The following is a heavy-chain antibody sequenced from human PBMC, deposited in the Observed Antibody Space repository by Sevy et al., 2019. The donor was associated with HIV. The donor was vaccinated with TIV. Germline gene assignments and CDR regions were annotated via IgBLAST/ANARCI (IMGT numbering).Heavy chain of an antibody. J-gene: IGHJ4*02. V-gene: IGHV3-21*01. CDR1: GFTFSTYN. D-gene: IGHD3-10*01. CDR3: ARDRTYGSFIDY. CDR2: IWSSSSYI. Sequence: GGSRRLSCAASGFTFSTYNMNWVRQAPGKGLEWVSSIWSSSSYIYYADSVKGRFTISRDNAKNSLYLQMNSLKVEDTAVYYCARDRTYGSFIDYWGQGTLVTVSS.